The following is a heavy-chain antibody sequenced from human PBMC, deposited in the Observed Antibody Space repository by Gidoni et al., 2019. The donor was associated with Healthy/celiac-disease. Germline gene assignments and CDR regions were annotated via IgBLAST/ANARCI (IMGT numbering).Heavy chain of an antibody. J-gene: IGHJ6*02. CDR3: ARSERNPSGGWYYGMDV. Sequence: QVQLQASGPGLVKPSETLSLTCTVSGGSISSYYWSWIRQPPGKGLEWIGYIYYSGSTNYNPSLKSRVTISVDTSKNQFSLKLSSVTAADTAVYYCARSERNPSGGWYYGMDVWGQGTTVTVSS. CDR1: GGSISSYY. CDR2: IYYSGST. D-gene: IGHD6-19*01. V-gene: IGHV4-59*01.